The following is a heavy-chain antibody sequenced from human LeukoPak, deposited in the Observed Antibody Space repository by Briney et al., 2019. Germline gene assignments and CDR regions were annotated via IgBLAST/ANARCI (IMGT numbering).Heavy chain of an antibody. Sequence: GGSLRLSCTASGFTFGDYAMSWVRQAPGKGLEWVGIIRRKDYGATTEYAASVKGRFTISRDDSKSIAYLQMNSLKTEDTAVYYCTRGVGGGGAFDYWGQGTLVTVSS. V-gene: IGHV3-49*04. J-gene: IGHJ4*02. CDR2: IRRKDYGATT. D-gene: IGHD3-16*01. CDR1: GFTFGDYA. CDR3: TRGVGGGGAFDY.